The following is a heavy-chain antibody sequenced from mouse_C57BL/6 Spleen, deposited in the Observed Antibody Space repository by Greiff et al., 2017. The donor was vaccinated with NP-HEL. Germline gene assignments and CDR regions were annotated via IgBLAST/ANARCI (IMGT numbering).Heavy chain of an antibody. D-gene: IGHD2-2*01. CDR2: IYPRSGNT. Sequence: VQLQQSGAELARPGASVKLSCKASGYTFTSYGISWVKQRTGQGLEWIGEIYPRSGNTYYNEKFKGKATLTADKSSSTAYMELRSLTSEDSAVYFCARSDLDSTMVKGAWFAYWGQGTLVTVSA. CDR3: ARSDLDSTMVKGAWFAY. J-gene: IGHJ3*01. V-gene: IGHV1-81*01. CDR1: GYTFTSYG.